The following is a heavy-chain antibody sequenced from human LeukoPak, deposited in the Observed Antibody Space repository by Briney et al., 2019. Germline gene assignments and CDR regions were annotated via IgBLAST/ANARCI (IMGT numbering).Heavy chain of an antibody. CDR3: TTDPDPGPVIAAAGRE. V-gene: IGHV3-15*01. J-gene: IGHJ4*02. Sequence: GGSLRLSCAASGFTFSNAWMSWVRQAPGKGLEWVGRIKSKTDGGTTDYAAPVKGRFTISRDDSKNTLYLQMNSLKTEDTAVYYCTTDPDPGPVIAAAGREWGQGTLVTVSS. CDR2: IKSKTDGGTT. D-gene: IGHD6-13*01. CDR1: GFTFSNAW.